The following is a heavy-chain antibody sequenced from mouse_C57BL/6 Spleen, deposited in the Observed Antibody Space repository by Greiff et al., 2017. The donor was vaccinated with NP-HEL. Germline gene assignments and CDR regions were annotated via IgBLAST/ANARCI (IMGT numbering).Heavy chain of an antibody. V-gene: IGHV1-26*01. CDR2: INPNNGGT. J-gene: IGHJ4*01. D-gene: IGHD1-1*01. CDR3: AKNYGSSYYYTMDY. Sequence: VQLQQSGPELVKPGASVKISCKASGYTFTDYYMNWVKQSHGKSLEWIGDINPNNGGTSYNQKFKGKATLTVDKSSSTAYMELRILTSEDSAVYYCAKNYGSSYYYTMDYWGQGTSVTVSS. CDR1: GYTFTDYY.